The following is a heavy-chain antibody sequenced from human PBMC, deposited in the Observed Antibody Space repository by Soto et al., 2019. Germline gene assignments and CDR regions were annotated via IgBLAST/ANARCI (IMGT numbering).Heavy chain of an antibody. CDR3: ARVPLGEEEQLAINYFDY. V-gene: IGHV3-48*02. CDR1: GFTVSSHS. J-gene: IGHJ4*02. Sequence: GGSLRLSCAASGFTVSSHSMNWVRQDPGKGLEWVSYISSSSSTIYYADPVKGRFTISRDNAKNSLYLQMNSLRDEDTAVYYCARVPLGEEEQLAINYFDYWGQGTLVTVSS. D-gene: IGHD6-13*01. CDR2: ISSSSSTI.